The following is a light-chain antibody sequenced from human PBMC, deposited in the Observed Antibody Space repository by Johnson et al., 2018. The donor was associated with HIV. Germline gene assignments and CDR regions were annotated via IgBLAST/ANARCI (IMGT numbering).Light chain of an antibody. CDR3: GTWDSSLTSGVV. CDR2: ENT. CDR1: SSNIGNNY. J-gene: IGLJ1*01. V-gene: IGLV1-51*02. Sequence: QSVLTQPPSVSAAPGQKVTISCSGSSSNIGNNYVSWYQQLPGTAPKLLIYENTKRPSGIPYRFSGSKSGTSATLGITGLQTGDEADYYCGTWDSSLTSGVVFGTGSKVTVL.